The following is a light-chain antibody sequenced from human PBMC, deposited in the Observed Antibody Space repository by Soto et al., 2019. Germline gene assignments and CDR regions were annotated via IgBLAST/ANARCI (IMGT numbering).Light chain of an antibody. V-gene: IGLV2-11*01. CDR2: DVH. Sequence: SVLSPPRSVCGSPGHSFAISCTGTSSDVGKYNFVSWYQQRPGTPPKLIIYDVHRRPSGVPDRFSGYKSGNTASLTISGLQSEDEADYFCSSYADIYTFVFGSGTKVTAL. CDR3: SSYADIYTFV. J-gene: IGLJ1*01. CDR1: SSDVGKYNF.